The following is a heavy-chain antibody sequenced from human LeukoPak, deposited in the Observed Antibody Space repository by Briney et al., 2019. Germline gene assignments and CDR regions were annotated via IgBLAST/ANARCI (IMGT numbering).Heavy chain of an antibody. CDR3: ARPGYCSGGSCSDWFDS. J-gene: IGHJ5*01. Sequence: ASVKVSCKPSGYTFTAYYVHWMRQAPGQGLEWMGWIDPNSAGTNFAQKFQGRVSMTRDTSINTAYLELSILRSDDTAVYYCARPGYCSGGSCSDWFDSWGQGTLVTVSS. CDR1: GYTFTAYY. CDR2: IDPNSAGT. V-gene: IGHV1-2*02. D-gene: IGHD2-15*01.